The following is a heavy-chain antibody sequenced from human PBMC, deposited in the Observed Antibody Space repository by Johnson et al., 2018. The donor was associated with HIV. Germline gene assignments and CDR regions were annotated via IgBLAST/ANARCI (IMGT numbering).Heavy chain of an antibody. CDR3: AKIKCGSDGFDI. CDR1: GFTFSSYG. CDR2: ISYDGSNK. D-gene: IGHD6-25*01. Sequence: QEKLVESGGGVVQPGRSLRLSCAASGFTFSSYGMHWVRQAPGKGLEWVAVISYDGSNKYYADSVKGRFTISRDNSKNTLYLQMNSLGAEDTAVYYCAKIKCGSDGFDIWGQGTMVTVSS. V-gene: IGHV3-30*18. J-gene: IGHJ3*02.